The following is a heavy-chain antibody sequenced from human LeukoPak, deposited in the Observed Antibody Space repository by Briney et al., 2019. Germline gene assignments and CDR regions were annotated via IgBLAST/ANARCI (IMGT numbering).Heavy chain of an antibody. CDR2: IYYSGST. V-gene: IGHV4-59*12. J-gene: IGHJ3*02. CDR3: ARYCTNGVCYPDAFDI. Sequence: SETLSLTCTVSGGSISSYYWSWIRQPPGKGLEWIGYIYYSGSTNYNPSLKSRVTISVDTSKNQFSLRLSSVTAADTAVYYCARYCTNGVCYPDAFDIWGQGTMVTVSS. CDR1: GGSISSYY. D-gene: IGHD2-8*01.